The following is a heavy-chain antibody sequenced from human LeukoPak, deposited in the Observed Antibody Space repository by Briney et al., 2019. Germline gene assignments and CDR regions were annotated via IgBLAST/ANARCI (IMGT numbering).Heavy chain of an antibody. V-gene: IGHV4-59*01. D-gene: IGHD6-13*01. Sequence: PGGSPRLSCAASGFTFSSYSMNWIRQPPGKGLEWIGYIYYSGSTNYNPSLKSRVTISVDTSKNQSSLKLSSVTAADTAVYYCARDRAAAGTWGQGTLVTVSS. CDR3: ARDRAAAGT. CDR2: IYYSGST. J-gene: IGHJ4*02. CDR1: GFTFSSYS.